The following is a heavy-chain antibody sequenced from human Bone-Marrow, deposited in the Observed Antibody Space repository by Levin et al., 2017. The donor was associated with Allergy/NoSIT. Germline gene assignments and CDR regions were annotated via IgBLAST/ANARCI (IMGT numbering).Heavy chain of an antibody. V-gene: IGHV1-18*01. CDR1: GYTFTSYS. D-gene: IGHD5-12*01. CDR2: ISGYNGNT. J-gene: IGHJ4*02. Sequence: PGESLKISCKASGYTFTSYSISWVRQAPGQGLEWMGWISGYNGNTNYAQKVQGRVTMTTDTSTSTANMELRSLRSDDTAVYYCARDPGYCTHDACLSGGGYDLFDYWGQGTLVTVSS. CDR3: ARDPGYCTHDACLSGGGYDLFDY.